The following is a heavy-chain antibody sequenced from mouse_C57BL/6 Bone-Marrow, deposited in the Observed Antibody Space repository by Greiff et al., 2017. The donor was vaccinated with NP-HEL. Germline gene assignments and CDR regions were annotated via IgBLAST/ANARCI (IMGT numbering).Heavy chain of an antibody. D-gene: IGHD3-1*01. CDR2: IRHKANGYTT. CDR3: ARYGLSWFAY. J-gene: IGHJ3*01. Sequence: EVHLVESGGGLVQPGGSLSLSCAASGFTFTDYYMSWVRQPPGKALEWLGFIRHKANGYTTEYSASVKGRFTISRDNSQSILYLQKNALRAEDSAAYYCARYGLSWFAYWGQGTLVTVSA. V-gene: IGHV7-3*01. CDR1: GFTFTDYY.